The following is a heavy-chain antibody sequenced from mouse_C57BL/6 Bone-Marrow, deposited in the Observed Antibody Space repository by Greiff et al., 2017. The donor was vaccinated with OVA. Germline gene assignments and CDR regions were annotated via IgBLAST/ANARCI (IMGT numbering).Heavy chain of an antibody. CDR1: GYAFSSSW. Sequence: QVQLQQSGPELVKPGASVKISCKASGYAFSSSWMNWVKQRPGKGLEWIGRIYPGDGDTNYNGKLKGKATLTADKSSSTAYMQLSSLTSEDSAVYFCARRGRDWGQGTLVTVSA. CDR2: IYPGDGDT. V-gene: IGHV1-82*01. CDR3: ARRGRD. J-gene: IGHJ3*01.